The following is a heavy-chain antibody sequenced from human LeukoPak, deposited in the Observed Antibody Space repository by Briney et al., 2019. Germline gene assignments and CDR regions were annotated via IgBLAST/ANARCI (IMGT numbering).Heavy chain of an antibody. CDR3: ARSPSGSSSRWFDP. V-gene: IGHV4-34*01. CDR1: GGSFSGYY. J-gene: IGHJ5*02. Sequence: SETLSLTCAVYGGSFSGYYWSWIRQPPGKGLEWIGEINHSGSTNYNPSLKSRVTISVDKSKNQFSLKLNSVTAADTAVYYCARSPSGSSSRWFDPWGQGTLVTVSS. D-gene: IGHD1-26*01. CDR2: INHSGST.